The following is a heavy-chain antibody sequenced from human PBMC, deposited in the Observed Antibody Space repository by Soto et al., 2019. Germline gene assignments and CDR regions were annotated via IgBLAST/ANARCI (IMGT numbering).Heavy chain of an antibody. D-gene: IGHD4-17*01. CDR3: ARDPSSTVTTGYFQH. Sequence: GGSLRLSCAASGFTFSSYSMNWVRQAPGKGLEWVSSISSSSSYIYYADSVKGRFTISRDNAKNSLYLQMNSLRAEDTAVYYCARDPSSTVTTGYFQHWGQGTLVTVSS. CDR2: ISSSSSYI. J-gene: IGHJ1*01. CDR1: GFTFSSYS. V-gene: IGHV3-21*01.